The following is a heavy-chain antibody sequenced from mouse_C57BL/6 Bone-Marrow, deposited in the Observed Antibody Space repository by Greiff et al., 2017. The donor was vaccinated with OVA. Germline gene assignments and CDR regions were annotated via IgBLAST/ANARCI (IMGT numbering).Heavy chain of an antibody. J-gene: IGHJ1*03. CDR1: GYTFTSYW. CDR2: IHPNSGST. D-gene: IGHD2-4*01. Sequence: QVQLQQPGAELVKPGASVKLSCKASGYTFTSYWMPWVKQRPGQGLEWIGMIHPNSGSTNYNEKFKSKATLTVDKSSSTAYMQLSSLTSEDSAVYYCARNEYDEFWYFDVWGTGTTVTVSS. CDR3: ARNEYDEFWYFDV. V-gene: IGHV1-64*01.